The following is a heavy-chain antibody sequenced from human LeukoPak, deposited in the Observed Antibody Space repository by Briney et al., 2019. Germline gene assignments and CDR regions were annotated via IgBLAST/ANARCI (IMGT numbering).Heavy chain of an antibody. V-gene: IGHV1-18*03. Sequence: ASVKVSCKASGYTFTSYGISWVRQAPGQGLEWMGWISAYNGNTNYAQKLQGRVTITRDTSASTAYMELSSLRSEDMAVYYCARANRLTGAFDIWGQGTMVTVSS. CDR1: GYTFTSYG. CDR2: ISAYNGNT. J-gene: IGHJ3*02. CDR3: ARANRLTGAFDI. D-gene: IGHD1-20*01.